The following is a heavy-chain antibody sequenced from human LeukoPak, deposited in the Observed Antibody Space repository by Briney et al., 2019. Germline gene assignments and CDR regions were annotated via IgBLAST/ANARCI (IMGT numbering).Heavy chain of an antibody. V-gene: IGHV3-9*01. CDR2: ISWNSGSI. D-gene: IGHD6-6*01. Sequence: GGSLRLSCAASGFTFSSYSMNWVRQAPGKGLEWVSGISWNSGSIGYADSVKGRFTISRDNAKNSLYLQMNSLRAEDTALYYCAKGVYSSSSSDYFDYWGQGTLVTVSS. CDR3: AKGVYSSSSSDYFDY. J-gene: IGHJ4*02. CDR1: GFTFSSYS.